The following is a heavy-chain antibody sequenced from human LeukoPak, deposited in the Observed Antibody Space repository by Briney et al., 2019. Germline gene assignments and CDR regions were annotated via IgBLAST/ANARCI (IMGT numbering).Heavy chain of an antibody. D-gene: IGHD5-18*01. V-gene: IGHV3-7*01. CDR1: GFTFGTYW. Sequence: GGSLRLSCAASGFTFGTYWMNWVRQAPGRGLEWVANIKPDGSHIYYVDSVKGRFTISRDNAKNSLYLQINSLRAEDTAIYYCATDASGDSYADYWGQGTRVTVSS. CDR3: ATDASGDSYADY. J-gene: IGHJ4*02. CDR2: IKPDGSHI.